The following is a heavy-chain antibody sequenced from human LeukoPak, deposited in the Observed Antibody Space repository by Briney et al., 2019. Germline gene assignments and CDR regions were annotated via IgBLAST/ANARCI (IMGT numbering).Heavy chain of an antibody. D-gene: IGHD2-2*02. Sequence: PSETLSLTCTVSGGSISSYYWSWIRQPPGKGLEWIGEINHSGSTYYNPSLKSRVTISVDTSKNQFSLKLSSVTAADTAVYYCASQYCSSTSCYILNWFDPWGQGTLVTVSS. CDR1: GGSISSYY. CDR2: INHSGST. V-gene: IGHV4-34*01. J-gene: IGHJ5*02. CDR3: ASQYCSSTSCYILNWFDP.